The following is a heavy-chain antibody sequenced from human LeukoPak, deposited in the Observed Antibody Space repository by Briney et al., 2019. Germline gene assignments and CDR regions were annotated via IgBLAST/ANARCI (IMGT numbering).Heavy chain of an antibody. CDR1: GGSFSGYY. V-gene: IGHV4-34*01. D-gene: IGHD5-24*01. CDR3: TRGADAHKGGID. J-gene: IGHJ4*02. CDR2: IHPSGST. Sequence: SETLSLTCDVYGGSFSGYYWTWTRQPPGKGLEWIGEIHPSGSTYYNPSLESRVTISVDTSRSQFSLKLDSVTAADTALYYCTRGADAHKGGIDWGQGILVTVSS.